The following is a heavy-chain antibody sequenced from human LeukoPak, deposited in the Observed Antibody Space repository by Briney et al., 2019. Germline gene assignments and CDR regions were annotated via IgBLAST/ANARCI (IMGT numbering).Heavy chain of an antibody. Sequence: SETLSLTCTVSGGSISSSSYYWGWIRQPPGKGLEWIGSIYYSGTTYYNPSLNIRVTISVYTSKNQFSLKLSSVTAADRAVYCWAKGLGVSARAFVCWGQGTRVTVFS. CDR2: IYYSGTT. V-gene: IGHV4-39*01. D-gene: IGHD2-8*01. J-gene: IGHJ4*02. CDR3: AKGLGVSARAFVC. CDR1: GGSISSSSYY.